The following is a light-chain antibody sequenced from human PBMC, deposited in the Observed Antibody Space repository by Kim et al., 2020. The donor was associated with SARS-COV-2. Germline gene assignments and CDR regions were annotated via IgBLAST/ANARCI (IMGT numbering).Light chain of an antibody. CDR2: QDT. CDR1: NLGNKY. Sequence: SYELTQPLSVSVSPGQTASLTCSGHNLGNKYVCWYQQKPGQSPLLLIYQDTSRPSGIPERFSGSNSGYTATLTIRGTQAVDEADYFCQAWDLGTVFFGGG. J-gene: IGLJ2*01. CDR3: QAWDLGTVF. V-gene: IGLV3-1*01.